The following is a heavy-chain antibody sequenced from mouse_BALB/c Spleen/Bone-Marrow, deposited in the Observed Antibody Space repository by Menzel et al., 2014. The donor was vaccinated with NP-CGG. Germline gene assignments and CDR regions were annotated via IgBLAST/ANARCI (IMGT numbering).Heavy chain of an antibody. CDR1: GFSLTSYG. J-gene: IGHJ4*01. D-gene: IGHD2-2*01. CDR2: IWSGGST. Sequence: QVQLQQPGPGLVQPSQSLSITCTVSGFSLTSYGVHWVRQSPGKGLEWLGVIWSGGSTDYNAAFISRLSISKDNSKSQVFFKMNSQQANDTAIYYCARRLRYYAMDYWGQGTSVTVSS. V-gene: IGHV2-2*02. CDR3: ARRLRYYAMDY.